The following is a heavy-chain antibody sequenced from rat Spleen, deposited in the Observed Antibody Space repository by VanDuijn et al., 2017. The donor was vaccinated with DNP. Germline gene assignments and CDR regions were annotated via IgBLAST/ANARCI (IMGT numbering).Heavy chain of an antibody. Sequence: EVQLVESGGGVVQPGKSLKLSCAASGFTFSDSAMAWVRQAPAKGLEWVASITTGGGYTYYRDSVKGRFTISRDNAKSTLYLQMDSLRSGETATYYCARRDTFYYFDYWGQGVMVTVSS. CDR1: GFTFSDSA. V-gene: IGHV5S23*01. CDR2: ITTGGGYT. CDR3: ARRDTFYYFDY. J-gene: IGHJ2*01. D-gene: IGHD2-2*01.